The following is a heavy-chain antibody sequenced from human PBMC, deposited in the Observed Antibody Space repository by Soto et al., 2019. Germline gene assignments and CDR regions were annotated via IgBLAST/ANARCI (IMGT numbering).Heavy chain of an antibody. CDR1: GFTFSSYA. Sequence: GGSLRLSCAASGFTFSSYAMHWVRQAPGKGLEWVAVISYDGSNKYYADSVKGRFTISRDNSKNMLYLQMNSLRAEDTAVYYCARDGPATNWNYGGDALDIWGQGTMVTVSS. CDR2: ISYDGSNK. J-gene: IGHJ3*02. CDR3: ARDGPATNWNYGGDALDI. V-gene: IGHV3-30-3*01. D-gene: IGHD1-7*01.